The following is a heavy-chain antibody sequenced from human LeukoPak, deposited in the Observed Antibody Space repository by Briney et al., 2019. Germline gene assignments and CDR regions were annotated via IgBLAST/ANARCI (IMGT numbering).Heavy chain of an antibody. V-gene: IGHV3-33*01. Sequence: GGSLRLSCAASGFTFSSYGMHWVRQAPGKGLEWVAVIWYDGSNKYYADSVKGRFTISRDNSKNTLYLQMNSLRGEDTAVYYCARDVALSTYHYDSSGLLNYWGQGTLATVSS. CDR3: ARDVALSTYHYDSSGLLNY. CDR1: GFTFSSYG. J-gene: IGHJ4*02. CDR2: IWYDGSNK. D-gene: IGHD3-22*01.